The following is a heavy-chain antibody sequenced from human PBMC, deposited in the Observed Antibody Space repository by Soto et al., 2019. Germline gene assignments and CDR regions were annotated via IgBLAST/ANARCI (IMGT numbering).Heavy chain of an antibody. CDR2: ISGSGGST. Sequence: EVQLLESGGGLVQPGGSLRLSCAASGFTFSSYAMSWVRQAPGKGLEWVSAISGSGGSTYYADSVKGRFTISRDNSTNTLYVQMNRLRAEDTAVYYCANPNLYCCRASCYDYWGQGTLVTVSS. CDR1: GFTFSSYA. D-gene: IGHD2-2*01. J-gene: IGHJ4*02. CDR3: ANPNLYCCRASCYDY. V-gene: IGHV3-23*01.